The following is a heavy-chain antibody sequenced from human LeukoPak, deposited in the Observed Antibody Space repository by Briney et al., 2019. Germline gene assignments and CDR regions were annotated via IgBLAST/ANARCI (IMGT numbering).Heavy chain of an antibody. J-gene: IGHJ3*02. V-gene: IGHV3-53*01. CDR2: IYSGGST. Sequence: GGSLRLSCAASGFTVSSNYMSWVGQGPGHGLEGVSVIYSGGSTFYADSVKGRFTISRDNSKNTLYLQMSSLRADDTAVYYCARGGRLDDAFDIWGQGTMVTVSS. CDR1: GFTVSSNY. CDR3: ARGGRLDDAFDI.